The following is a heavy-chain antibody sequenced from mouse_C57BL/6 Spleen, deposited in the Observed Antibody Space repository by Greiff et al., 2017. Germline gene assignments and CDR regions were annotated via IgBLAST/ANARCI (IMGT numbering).Heavy chain of an antibody. Sequence: EVHLVESGGGLVKPGGSLKLSCAASGFTFSSYAMSWVRQTPEKRLEWVATISDGGSYTYYPDNVKGRFTISRDNAKNNLYLQMSHLKSEDTAMYYCEREGRIWVYWGQGTTLTVSS. CDR2: ISDGGSYT. CDR1: GFTFSSYA. J-gene: IGHJ2*01. CDR3: EREGRIWVY. D-gene: IGHD4-1*01. V-gene: IGHV5-4*01.